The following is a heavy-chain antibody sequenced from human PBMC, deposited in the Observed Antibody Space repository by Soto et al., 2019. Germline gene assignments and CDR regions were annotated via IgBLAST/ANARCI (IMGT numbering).Heavy chain of an antibody. Sequence: GGSLRLSCAASGFTFTTTTMHWVRQAPGKGLEWISSIDSNSNYIYYADSVKGRFTISRDNAKNSLYLQINSLRAEDTALYFCASVIPLGYCTSASCAFFDYWGQGTRVTVPS. D-gene: IGHD2-2*01. J-gene: IGHJ4*02. CDR2: IDSNSNYI. V-gene: IGHV3-21*01. CDR3: ASVIPLGYCTSASCAFFDY. CDR1: GFTFTTTT.